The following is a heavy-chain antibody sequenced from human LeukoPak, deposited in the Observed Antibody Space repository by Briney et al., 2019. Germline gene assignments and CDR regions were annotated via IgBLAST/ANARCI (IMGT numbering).Heavy chain of an antibody. J-gene: IGHJ4*02. D-gene: IGHD3-22*01. V-gene: IGHV1-18*01. Sequence: ASVRVSCKASGYTFTSYGISWVRQAPGQGLEWMGWISAYNGNTNYAQKFQGRVTITADKSTSTAYMELSSLRSEDTAVYYCAGGENYDSSGYYPEWGQGTLVTVSS. CDR1: GYTFTSYG. CDR2: ISAYNGNT. CDR3: AGGENYDSSGYYPE.